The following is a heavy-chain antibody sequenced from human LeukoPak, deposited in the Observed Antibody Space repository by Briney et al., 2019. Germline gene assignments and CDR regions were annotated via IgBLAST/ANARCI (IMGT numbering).Heavy chain of an antibody. J-gene: IGHJ6*03. V-gene: IGHV4-59*01. CDR1: GVSISSYY. CDR3: AREGGGDIVATYMDV. D-gene: IGHD5-12*01. Sequence: TASETLSLTCTVSGVSISSYYWIWLRQPPGKGLEGIGSIHHSGSTYYNPSLKSRVTISVDTSKHQFSLKLSSVAAADTAVYYCAREGGGDIVATYMDVWGKGNTVTVSS. CDR2: IHHSGST.